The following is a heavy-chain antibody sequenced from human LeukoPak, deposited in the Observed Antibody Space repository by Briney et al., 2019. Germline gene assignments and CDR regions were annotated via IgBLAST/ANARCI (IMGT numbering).Heavy chain of an antibody. CDR3: ARNSQPGYSSSWLYY. D-gene: IGHD6-13*01. J-gene: IGHJ4*02. CDR2: IKQDGSEK. CDR1: GFTFSSDW. Sequence: PGGSLRLSCAASGFTFSSDWMSWVRQAPGKGLEWVANIKQDGSEKYYVDSVKGRFTISRDNAKNSLYLQMNSLRAEDTAVYYCARNSQPGYSSSWLYYWGQGTLVTVSS. V-gene: IGHV3-7*01.